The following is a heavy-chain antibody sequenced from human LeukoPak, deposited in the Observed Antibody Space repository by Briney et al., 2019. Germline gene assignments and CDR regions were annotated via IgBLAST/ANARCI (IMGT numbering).Heavy chain of an antibody. CDR2: INHSEST. Sequence: SETLSLTCAVYGGSFSGYYWSWIRQPPGKGLEWIGEINHSESTNYNPSLKSRVTISVDTSKNQFSLKLSSVTAADTAVYYCARERRGATYYYGSGSRYYFDYWGQGTLVTVSS. J-gene: IGHJ4*02. CDR3: ARERRGATYYYGSGSRYYFDY. D-gene: IGHD3-10*01. CDR1: GGSFSGYY. V-gene: IGHV4-34*01.